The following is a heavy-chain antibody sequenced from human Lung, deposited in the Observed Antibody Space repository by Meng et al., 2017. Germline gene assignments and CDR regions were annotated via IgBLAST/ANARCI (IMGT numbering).Heavy chain of an antibody. CDR1: GFSFSSHA. D-gene: IGHD3-22*01. CDR2: ISYDGSGE. Sequence: QVQLAESGGALVQPGRSLRLSCAASGFSFSSHAMHWVRQAPGKGLEWVELISYDGSGEGYADSVKGRFTISRDNSKSTLYLQMDSLRPEDTAVYYCIAEIGPKSFDNWGQGTLVTVSS. J-gene: IGHJ4*02. V-gene: IGHV3-30*04. CDR3: IAEIGPKSFDN.